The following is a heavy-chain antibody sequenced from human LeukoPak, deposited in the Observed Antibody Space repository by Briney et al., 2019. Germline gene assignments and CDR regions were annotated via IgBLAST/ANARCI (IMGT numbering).Heavy chain of an antibody. CDR2: IYYSGTT. CDR3: ARGYCSSTSCYVFDY. V-gene: IGHV4-59*01. CDR1: GGSISSYY. D-gene: IGHD2-2*01. Sequence: SETLSLTCTVSGGSISSYYWSWVRQPPGKGLEWIGYIYYSGTTNYNPSLKSRVTISLDTSKNQFSLKLSSVTAADTAIYYCARGYCSSTSCYVFDYWGQGTLVTVSS. J-gene: IGHJ4*02.